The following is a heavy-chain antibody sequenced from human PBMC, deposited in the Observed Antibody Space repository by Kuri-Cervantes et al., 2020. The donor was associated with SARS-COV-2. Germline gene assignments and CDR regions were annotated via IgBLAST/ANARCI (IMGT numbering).Heavy chain of an antibody. D-gene: IGHD2-2*01. CDR3: ARNLVVPAAPYYYYYYMDV. CDR1: GGTFRSYA. CDR2: IFPIFGTA. J-gene: IGHJ6*03. Sequence: AVNVSCKSSGGTFRSYAISWVRQAPGQGLEWMGGIFPIFGTANYAQKFQGRVTITADESTSTAYMELSSLRSEDTAVYYCARNLVVPAAPYYYYYYMDVWGKGTTVTVSS. V-gene: IGHV1-69*13.